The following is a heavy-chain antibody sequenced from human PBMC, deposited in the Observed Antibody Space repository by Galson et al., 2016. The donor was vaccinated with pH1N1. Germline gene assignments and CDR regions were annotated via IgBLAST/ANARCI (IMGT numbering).Heavy chain of an antibody. V-gene: IGHV3-9*01. D-gene: IGHD3-10*01. J-gene: IGHJ4*02. CDR3: AKTMGFGVHYPPDY. Sequence: SLRLSCAVSGFTFDDYAMQWVRQAPGKGLEWVSGISWNSGSIGYADSVKGRFTISRDNTKNSLYLQMNSLRAEDTALYYCAKTMGFGVHYPPDYWGQGTLVTVSS. CDR2: ISWNSGSI. CDR1: GFTFDDYA.